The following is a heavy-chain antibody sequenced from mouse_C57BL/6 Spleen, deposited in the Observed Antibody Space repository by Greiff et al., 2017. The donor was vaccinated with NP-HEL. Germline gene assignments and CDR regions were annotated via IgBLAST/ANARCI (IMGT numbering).Heavy chain of an antibody. CDR2: ISSGGSYT. Sequence: EVQLQESGGDLVKPGGSLKLSCAASGFTFSSYGMSWVRQTPDKRLEWVATISSGGSYTYYPYSVKGRFTFSRDNAKNTLYLQMSSLKSEDTAMYYCARIYDGYYWFAYWGQGTLVTVSA. D-gene: IGHD2-3*01. V-gene: IGHV5-6*01. CDR3: ARIYDGYYWFAY. J-gene: IGHJ3*01. CDR1: GFTFSSYG.